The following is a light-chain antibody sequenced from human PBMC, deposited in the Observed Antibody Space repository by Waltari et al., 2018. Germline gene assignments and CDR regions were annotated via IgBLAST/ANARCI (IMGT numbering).Light chain of an antibody. Sequence: QAVVTQEPSLPVSPGGTVTLTCGSSSGTVTSGHYPYWFQQKPGQAPRTLIYETNKKHSWTPARFSGSLLGGRAALTLSGAQPEDEADYYCLHSYSDTRRFGGGTTLTVL. CDR2: ETN. CDR1: SGTVTSGHY. J-gene: IGLJ3*02. V-gene: IGLV7-46*01. CDR3: LHSYSDTRR.